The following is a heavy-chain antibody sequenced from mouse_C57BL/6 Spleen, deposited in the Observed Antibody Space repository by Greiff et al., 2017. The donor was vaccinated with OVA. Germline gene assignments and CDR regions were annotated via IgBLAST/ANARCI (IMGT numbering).Heavy chain of an antibody. CDR2: IRNKANNHAT. CDR1: GFTFSDAW. D-gene: IGHD1-1*01. Sequence: EVQLVESGGGLVQPGGSMKLSCAASGFTFSDAWMDWVRQSPEKGLEWVAEIRNKANNHATYYAESVKGRFTISRDDSKSSVYLQMNSLRAEDTGIYYCTRGILRYPWHFGVWGTGTTVTVSS. V-gene: IGHV6-6*01. J-gene: IGHJ1*03. CDR3: TRGILRYPWHFGV.